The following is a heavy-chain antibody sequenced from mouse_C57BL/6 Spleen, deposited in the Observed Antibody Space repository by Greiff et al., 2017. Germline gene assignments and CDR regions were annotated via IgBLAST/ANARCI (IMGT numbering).Heavy chain of an antibody. V-gene: IGHV5-4*01. CDR2: ISAGGSYT. J-gene: IGHJ2*01. D-gene: IGHD1-1*01. CDR3: ARDDGSPADY. Sequence: EVQLVEPGGGLVKPGGSLKLSCAASGFTFSSYAMSWVRQTPDKRLEWVATISAGGSYTYYPDNVKGRFTITGDKTKNNLYMQMSNLKSEDTAMYYCARDDGSPADYWGQGTTLTVSS. CDR1: GFTFSSYA.